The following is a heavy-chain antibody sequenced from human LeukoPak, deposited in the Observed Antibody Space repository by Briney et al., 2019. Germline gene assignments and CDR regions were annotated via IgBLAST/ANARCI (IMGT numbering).Heavy chain of an antibody. CDR2: INPNSGGT. V-gene: IGHV1-2*06. Sequence: ASVKVSCKASGYTFTGYYMHWVRQAPGQGLEWMGRINPNSGGTNYAQKFQGRGTITRDTSISTAYMELSRLRSDDTAVYYCARTRASLRSYYYYMDVWGKGTTVTVSS. D-gene: IGHD2-15*01. CDR1: GYTFTGYY. J-gene: IGHJ6*03. CDR3: ARTRASLRSYYYYMDV.